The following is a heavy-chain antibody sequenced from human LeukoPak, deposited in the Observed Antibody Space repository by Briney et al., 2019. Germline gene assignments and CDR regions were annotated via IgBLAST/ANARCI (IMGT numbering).Heavy chain of an antibody. V-gene: IGHV4-59*01. D-gene: IGHD6-19*01. J-gene: IGHJ4*02. CDR3: ARDAAVAI. CDR1: GGSFRGYY. Sequence: SETLSLTCTVSGGSFRGYYWSWILQPQGKGLEWIGNIFYDGITNYNPSLKSRVTISVDTPNNQFSLNLSSVTAADTARYYCARDAAVAIWGQGTLVTVFS. CDR2: IFYDGIT.